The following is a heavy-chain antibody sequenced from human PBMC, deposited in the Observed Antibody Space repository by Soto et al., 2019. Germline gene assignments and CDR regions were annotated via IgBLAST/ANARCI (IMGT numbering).Heavy chain of an antibody. D-gene: IGHD5-12*01. CDR3: AKGVEMATHG. V-gene: IGHV3-30*18. J-gene: IGHJ4*02. CDR1: GFTFSSYG. Sequence: HPGGSLRLSCAASGFTFSSYGMHWVRQAPGKGLEWVAVISYDGSNKYYADSVKGRFTISRDNSKNTLYLQMNSLRAEDTAVYYCAKGVEMATHGWGQGTLVTVSS. CDR2: ISYDGSNK.